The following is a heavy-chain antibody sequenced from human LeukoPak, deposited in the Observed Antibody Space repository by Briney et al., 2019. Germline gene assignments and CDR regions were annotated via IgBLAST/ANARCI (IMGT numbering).Heavy chain of an antibody. CDR1: GLSVGTYW. CDR2: IKEDGSEK. J-gene: IGHJ4*02. V-gene: IGHV3-7*01. D-gene: IGHD1-14*01. CDR3: ARDIGYNTFDY. Sequence: GGSLRLSCAASGLSVGTYWMTWVRQAPGKGLEWVANIKEDGSEKNYVGSVKGRFTISRDNAKNSLYLQLSSLRAEDTAVYYCARDIGYNTFDYWGQGTLVTVSS.